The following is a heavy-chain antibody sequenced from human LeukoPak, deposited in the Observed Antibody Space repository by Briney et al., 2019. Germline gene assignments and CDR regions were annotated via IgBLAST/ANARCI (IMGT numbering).Heavy chain of an antibody. D-gene: IGHD3-22*01. J-gene: IGHJ4*02. CDR3: AQSSGYYFYFDY. V-gene: IGHV1-46*01. CDR2: INPSGGST. CDR1: GYTFTSYY. Sequence: ASVKVSCKASGYTFTSYYMHWVRQAPGQGLEWMGIINPSGGSTSYAQKFQGRVTMTRDMSTSTVYMELSSLRSEDTAVYYCAQSSGYYFYFDYWGQGTLVTVSS.